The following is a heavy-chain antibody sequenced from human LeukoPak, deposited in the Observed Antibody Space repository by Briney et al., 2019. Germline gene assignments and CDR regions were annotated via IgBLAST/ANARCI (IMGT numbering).Heavy chain of an antibody. Sequence: PGRSLRLSCAASGFTSSSYAMHWVRQAPGKGLEWVAVISYDGSNKYYADSVRGRFTISRDNSKNTLYLQMNSLRAEDTAVYYCARDLDDILTGAYYYYYGMDVWGKGTTVTVSS. V-gene: IGHV3-30*04. D-gene: IGHD3-9*01. CDR1: GFTSSSYA. CDR2: ISYDGSNK. CDR3: ARDLDDILTGAYYYYYGMDV. J-gene: IGHJ6*04.